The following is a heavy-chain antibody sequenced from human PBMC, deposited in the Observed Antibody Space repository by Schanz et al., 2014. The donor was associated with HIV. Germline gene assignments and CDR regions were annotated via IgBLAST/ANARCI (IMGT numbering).Heavy chain of an antibody. CDR2: IKSKTDGGTR. J-gene: IGHJ6*02. Sequence: EVQLVESGGGLVKPGGSLRLSCAASGFTFSNAWMSWVRQAPGKGLEWVGRIKSKTDGGTRDYAAPVRGRFTISRDDSKNTLYLQMNSLKTVDTAVYYCTRVLTKWFGEAHYAMDVWGQGTTVTVSS. CDR1: GFTFSNAW. V-gene: IGHV3-15*01. CDR3: TRVLTKWFGEAHYAMDV. D-gene: IGHD3-10*01.